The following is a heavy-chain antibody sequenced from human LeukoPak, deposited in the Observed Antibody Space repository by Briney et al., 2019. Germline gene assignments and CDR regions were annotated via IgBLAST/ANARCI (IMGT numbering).Heavy chain of an antibody. CDR2: INHSGST. J-gene: IGHJ5*02. D-gene: IGHD2-2*01. CDR3: ARGKVLVVVPAAMAPTRNWFDP. V-gene: IGHV4-39*07. Sequence: KSSETLSLTCTVSGGSISSSSYYWGWIRQPPGKGLEWIGEINHSGSTNYNPSLKSRVTISVDTSKNQFSLKLSSVTAADTAVYYCARGKVLVVVPAAMAPTRNWFDPWGQGTLVTVSS. CDR1: GGSISSSSYY.